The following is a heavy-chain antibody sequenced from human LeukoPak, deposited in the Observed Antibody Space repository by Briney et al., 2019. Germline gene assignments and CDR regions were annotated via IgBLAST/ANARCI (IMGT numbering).Heavy chain of an antibody. D-gene: IGHD6-19*01. CDR3: ARVGSGWSSYFDY. CDR2: IYYSGST. J-gene: IGHJ4*02. V-gene: IGHV4-61*05. Sequence: SQTLSLTCTVSSVSITSSSYYWGWIRQPPGKGLEWIGYIYYSGSTNYNPSLKSRVTISVDTSKNQFSLKLSSVTAADTAVCYCARVGSGWSSYFDYWGQGTLVTVSS. CDR1: SVSITSSSYY.